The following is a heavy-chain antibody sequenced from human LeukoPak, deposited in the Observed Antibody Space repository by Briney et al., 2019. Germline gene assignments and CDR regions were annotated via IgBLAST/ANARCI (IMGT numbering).Heavy chain of an antibody. CDR2: INPNSGGT. CDR3: ARDKWFGELDYFDY. D-gene: IGHD3-10*01. J-gene: IGHJ4*02. Sequence: ASVKVSCKASGYTFTGYYMHWVRQAPGQGLEWMGWINPNSGGTNYAQKFQGRVTTTRDTSISTAYMELSRLRSDDTAVYYCARDKWFGELDYFDYWGQGTLVTVSS. CDR1: GYTFTGYY. V-gene: IGHV1-2*02.